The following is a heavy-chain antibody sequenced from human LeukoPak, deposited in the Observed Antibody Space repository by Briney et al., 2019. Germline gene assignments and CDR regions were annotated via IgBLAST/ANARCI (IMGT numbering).Heavy chain of an antibody. CDR2: IYSGGNT. V-gene: IGHV3-53*01. D-gene: IGHD1-26*01. CDR1: GFTVSSNY. CDR3: ACLWGSTTSGTFDY. J-gene: IGHJ4*02. Sequence: PGGSLRLSCAASGFTVSSNYMSWVRQAPNKRLEWLSVIYSGGNTYYADSVKGRFTISRDNSMNTLYLQMNNLRVEDTAVYYCACLWGSTTSGTFDYWGQGTLATVSS.